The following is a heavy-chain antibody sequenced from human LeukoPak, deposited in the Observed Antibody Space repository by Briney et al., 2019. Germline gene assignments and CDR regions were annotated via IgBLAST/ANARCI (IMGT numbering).Heavy chain of an antibody. Sequence: PSETLSLTCTVSGGSISSYYWSWIRQPPGKGLEWIGYIYYSGSTNNNPSLKSRVTISVDTSKNQFSLKLSSVTAADTAVYYCARDRSSSSWLYVGWFDPWGQGTLVTVSS. V-gene: IGHV4-59*01. CDR3: ARDRSSSSWLYVGWFDP. CDR1: GGSISSYY. D-gene: IGHD6-13*01. CDR2: IYYSGST. J-gene: IGHJ5*02.